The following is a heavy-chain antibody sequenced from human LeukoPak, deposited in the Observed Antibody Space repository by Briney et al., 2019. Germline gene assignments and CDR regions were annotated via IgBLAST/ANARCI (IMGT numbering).Heavy chain of an antibody. CDR2: ISAYNGNT. Sequence: ASVKVSCKASGGVFTTYTMSWVRQAPGQGLEWMGWISAYNGNTNYAQKLQGRVTMTTDTSTSTAYMELRSLRSDDTAVYYCARDYSGYLNWFDPWGQGTLVTVSS. V-gene: IGHV1-18*01. D-gene: IGHD5-12*01. CDR3: ARDYSGYLNWFDP. J-gene: IGHJ5*02. CDR1: GGVFTTYT.